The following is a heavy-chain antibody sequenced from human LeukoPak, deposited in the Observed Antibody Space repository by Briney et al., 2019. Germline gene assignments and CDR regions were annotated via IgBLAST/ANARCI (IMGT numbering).Heavy chain of an antibody. CDR2: ISNSGTT. V-gene: IGHV4-31*11. CDR1: GDSVTSGGYY. CDR3: ARRTWIQLEKEY. D-gene: IGHD5-18*01. J-gene: IGHJ4*02. Sequence: SQTLSLTCAVSGDSVTSGGYYWTWIRHHPGKGLEWIGYISNSGTTSYNPSLKSRVTISVDTSKNQFSLKLSSVTAADTAVYYCARRTWIQLEKEYWGQGTLVTVSS.